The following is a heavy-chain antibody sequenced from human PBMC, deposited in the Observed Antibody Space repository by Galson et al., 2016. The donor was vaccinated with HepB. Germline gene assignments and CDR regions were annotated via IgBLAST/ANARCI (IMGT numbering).Heavy chain of an antibody. D-gene: IGHD1-26*01. CDR3: AKEPAPVGSYGVYYYYGMDV. V-gene: IGHV3-30*18. CDR2: ISYAGSNK. J-gene: IGHJ6*02. CDR1: GFTFSSYA. Sequence: SLRLSCAASGFTFSSYAMYWVRQAPGKGLEWVAVISYAGSNKYYADSVKGRFTIARDNPMNTLFLQMNSLRAEDTAVYYCAKEPAPVGSYGVYYYYGMDVWGQGTTVTVSS.